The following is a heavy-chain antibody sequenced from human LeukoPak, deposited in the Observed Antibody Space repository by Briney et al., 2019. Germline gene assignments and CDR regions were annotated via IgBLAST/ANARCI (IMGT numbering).Heavy chain of an antibody. CDR3: ARGNYDSGRLFYFDY. CDR2: INPNSGGT. D-gene: IGHD3-10*01. CDR1: GYTFTGYY. J-gene: IGHJ4*02. V-gene: IGHV1-2*06. Sequence: GASVNVSCKASGYTFTGYYMHWVRQAPGQGLEWMGRINPNSGGTNYAQKFQGRVTMTRDTSISTAYMELSRLRSDDTAVYYCARGNYDSGRLFYFDYWGQGTLVTVSS.